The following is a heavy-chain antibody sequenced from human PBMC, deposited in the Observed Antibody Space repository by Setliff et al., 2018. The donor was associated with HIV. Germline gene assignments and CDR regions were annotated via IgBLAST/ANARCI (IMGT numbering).Heavy chain of an antibody. CDR2: INHSGGT. D-gene: IGHD6-19*01. CDR1: GGSFSAYY. Sequence: KPSETLSLTCAVYGGSFSAYYWSWIRQTPGKGLEWIGEINHSGGTNYNPSLESRVTTSVDTSKKQFSLRLTSVTAADTAVYYCARGVRDNSGWSSYYFDYWGQGTLVTVS. CDR3: ARGVRDNSGWSSYYFDY. J-gene: IGHJ4*02. V-gene: IGHV4-34*01.